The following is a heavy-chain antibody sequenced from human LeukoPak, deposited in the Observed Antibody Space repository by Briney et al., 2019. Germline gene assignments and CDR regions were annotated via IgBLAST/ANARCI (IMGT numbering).Heavy chain of an antibody. Sequence: QSGGSLRLSCAASGFTLSSYAMSWVRQGPGKGLEWVSAISVSGNTYHADSVKGRFTISRDSSKNTLYLQMNSLRAGDAAVYYCARDYYDSSGCPYFDYWGQGTLVTVSS. J-gene: IGHJ4*02. CDR2: ISVSGNT. CDR3: ARDYYDSSGCPYFDY. V-gene: IGHV3-23*01. CDR1: GFTLSSYA. D-gene: IGHD3-22*01.